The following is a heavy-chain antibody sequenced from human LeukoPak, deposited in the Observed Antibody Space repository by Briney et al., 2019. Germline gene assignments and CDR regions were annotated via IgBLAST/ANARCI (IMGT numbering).Heavy chain of an antibody. D-gene: IGHD3-3*01. CDR3: ARADHPNYDFWSGYIYYYYGMDV. J-gene: IGHJ6*02. Sequence: GGSLRLSCAASGFTFSSYWMSWVRQAPGKGLEWVANIKQDGSEKYYVDSVKGRFTISRDNAKNSLYLQVNSLRAEDTAVYYCARADHPNYDFWSGYIYYYYGMDVWGQGTTVTVSS. CDR1: GFTFSSYW. V-gene: IGHV3-7*01. CDR2: IKQDGSEK.